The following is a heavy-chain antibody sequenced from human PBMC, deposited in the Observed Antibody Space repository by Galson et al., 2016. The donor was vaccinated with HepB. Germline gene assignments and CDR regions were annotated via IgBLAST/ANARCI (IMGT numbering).Heavy chain of an antibody. D-gene: IGHD3-22*01. Sequence: SLRLSCAASGFSFSSYGMHWVRRAPGKGLEWVAVIWYDGSNKYYGDSVKGRFTISRDNSKNTLYLQMNSLRAVDTAVYYCAKDPVVQAEWYYFDYWGQGTLVTVSS. V-gene: IGHV3-30*18. CDR3: AKDPVVQAEWYYFDY. CDR2: IWYDGSNK. J-gene: IGHJ4*02. CDR1: GFSFSSYG.